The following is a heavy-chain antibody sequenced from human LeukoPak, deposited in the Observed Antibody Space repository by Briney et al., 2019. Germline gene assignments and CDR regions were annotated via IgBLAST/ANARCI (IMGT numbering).Heavy chain of an antibody. J-gene: IGHJ4*02. CDR1: GGSISSGGYY. D-gene: IGHD6-19*01. CDR3: ARDRYSSFFDY. CDR2: IYYSGST. Sequence: SETLSLTCTVSGGSISSGGYYWSWIRQHPGKGLEWIGYIYYSGSTYYNPSLKSRVTISVDTSKNQFSLKLSSVTAADTAVYYCARDRYSSFFDYWGQGTLVTVSS. V-gene: IGHV4-31*03.